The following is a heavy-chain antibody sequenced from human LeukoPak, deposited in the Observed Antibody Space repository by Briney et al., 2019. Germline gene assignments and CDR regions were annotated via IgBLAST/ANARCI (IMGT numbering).Heavy chain of an antibody. Sequence: PGGSLRLSCAASGFTFSSYWMSWVRQAPGKGLEWVANIKQDGSEKYYVDSVKGRFTISRDNAKNSLYLQMNSLRAEDTAVYYCAKQGPCSSTSCYNSPYYFDYWGQGTLVTVSS. CDR1: GFTFSSYW. D-gene: IGHD2-2*02. CDR3: AKQGPCSSTSCYNSPYYFDY. CDR2: IKQDGSEK. V-gene: IGHV3-7*01. J-gene: IGHJ4*02.